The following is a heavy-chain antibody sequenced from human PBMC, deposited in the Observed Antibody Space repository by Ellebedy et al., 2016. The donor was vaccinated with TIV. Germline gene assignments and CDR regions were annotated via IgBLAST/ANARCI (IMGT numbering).Heavy chain of an antibody. J-gene: IGHJ4*02. CDR1: GFTFNTKG. CDR2: ISYDGEDT. CDR3: AKDTSGYYGGHYDF. V-gene: IGHV3-30*18. D-gene: IGHD3-22*01. Sequence: GESLKISXEASGFTFNTKGMHWVRQAPGKGLEWVAAISYDGEDTDYADSVKGRFTISRASSENTLFLQMNSLRPEDTAMYYCAKDTSGYYGGHYDFWGQGTLVTVSS.